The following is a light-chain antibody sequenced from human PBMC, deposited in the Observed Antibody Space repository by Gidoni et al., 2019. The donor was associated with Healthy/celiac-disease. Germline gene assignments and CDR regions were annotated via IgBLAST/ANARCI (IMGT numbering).Light chain of an antibody. J-gene: IGKJ4*01. Sequence: DIVMTQSPDSLAVSLGERATLNCTSSQSVLYSSNNKNYLAWYQQKPGQPPKLLIYWASTRESGVPDRYSGSGSGTDFTLTISSLQAEDVAVYYCQQYYSTPVTFGGGTRVEIK. CDR3: QQYYSTPVT. CDR2: WAS. V-gene: IGKV4-1*01. CDR1: QSVLYSSNNKNY.